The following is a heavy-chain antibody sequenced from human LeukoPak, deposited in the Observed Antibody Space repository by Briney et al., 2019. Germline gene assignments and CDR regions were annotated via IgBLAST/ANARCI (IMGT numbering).Heavy chain of an antibody. Sequence: SETLSLTCAVYGGSFSGYYWSWIRQPPGKGLEWIGEINHSGSTNYNPSLKSRVTISVDTPKNQFSLKLSSVTAADTAVYYCARGVRWFDPWGQGTLVTVSS. CDR3: ARGVRWFDP. D-gene: IGHD6-6*01. J-gene: IGHJ5*02. V-gene: IGHV4-34*01. CDR2: INHSGST. CDR1: GGSFSGYY.